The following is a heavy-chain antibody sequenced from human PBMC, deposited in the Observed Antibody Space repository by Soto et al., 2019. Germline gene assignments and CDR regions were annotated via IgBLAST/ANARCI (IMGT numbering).Heavy chain of an antibody. D-gene: IGHD1-26*01. CDR1: GGSISSYF. V-gene: IGHV4-59*12. Sequence: ASETLSLTCTVSGGSISSYFWNWIRQPPGKGLEWIGYIYYSGSTNYNPSLKSRVTISVDTSKNQFSLKLSSVTAADTAVYYCARVSGSYYYGMDVWGQGITVTVSS. CDR3: ARVSGSYYYGMDV. J-gene: IGHJ6*02. CDR2: IYYSGST.